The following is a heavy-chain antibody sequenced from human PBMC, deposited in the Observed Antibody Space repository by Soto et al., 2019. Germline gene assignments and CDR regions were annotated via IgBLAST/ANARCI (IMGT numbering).Heavy chain of an antibody. CDR2: IYHSGST. J-gene: IGHJ5*02. CDR3: ARRTVHYYDSSGYTNWFDP. V-gene: IGHV4-30-2*01. D-gene: IGHD3-22*01. Sequence: SETLSLTCAVSGGSISSGGYFWSWLRQPPGKGLEWIGYIYHSGSTYYNPSLKSRVTISVDRSKNQFSLKLSSVTAADTAVYYCARRTVHYYDSSGYTNWFDPWGQGTLVTVSS. CDR1: GGSISSGGYF.